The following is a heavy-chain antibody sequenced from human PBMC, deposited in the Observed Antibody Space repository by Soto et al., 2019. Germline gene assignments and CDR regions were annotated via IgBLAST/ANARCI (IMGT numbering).Heavy chain of an antibody. CDR1: GYTFTNYA. V-gene: IGHV1-18*01. Sequence: QVQLVQSGAEVKKPGASVKVSCKASGYTFTNYAITWARQAPGQGLEWMGWISVFNGNTNYAQKFQGRVTMTRNTSISTAYMELSSLRSEDTAVYYCARGNTAEDAFDIWGQGTMVTVSS. CDR3: ARGNTAEDAFDI. D-gene: IGHD5-18*01. CDR2: ISVFNGNT. J-gene: IGHJ3*02.